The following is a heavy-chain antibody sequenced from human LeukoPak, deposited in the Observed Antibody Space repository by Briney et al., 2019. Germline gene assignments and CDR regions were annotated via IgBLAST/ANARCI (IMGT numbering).Heavy chain of an antibody. Sequence: GASVKVSCKASGYTFTSYAMNWVRQAPGQGLEWMGWINTNTGNPTYAQGFTGRFVFSLDTSVSTAYLQISSLKAEDTAVYYCARVSFVFASTGAHAFDIWGQGTMVTVSS. D-gene: IGHD1-14*01. CDR3: ARVSFVFASTGAHAFDI. J-gene: IGHJ3*02. CDR2: INTNTGNP. CDR1: GYTFTSYA. V-gene: IGHV7-4-1*02.